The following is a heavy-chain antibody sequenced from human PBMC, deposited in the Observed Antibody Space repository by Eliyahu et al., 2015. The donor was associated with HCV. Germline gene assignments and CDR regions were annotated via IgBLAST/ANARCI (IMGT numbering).Heavy chain of an antibody. D-gene: IGHD6-25*01. CDR3: AWAAAGTRRRGVDY. CDR1: GFPFXTYP. J-gene: IGHJ4*02. Sequence: QVQMVESGGGVVQPGRSLRLSCAASGFPFXTYPMHWVRQAPGKGLEWVAIISYDGGNKFYADSVKGRFTISRDNSKNTLYLQMDSLRDEDTAVYYCAWAAAGTRRRGVDYWGQGTLVTVSS. V-gene: IGHV3-30*04. CDR2: ISYDGGNK.